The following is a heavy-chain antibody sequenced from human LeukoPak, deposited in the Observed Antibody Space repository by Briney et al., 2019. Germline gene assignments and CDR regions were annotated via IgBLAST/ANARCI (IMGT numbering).Heavy chain of an antibody. Sequence: GASVKVSCKASGYTFTSYGISWVRQATGQGLEWMGWMNPNSGNTGYAQKFQGRVTITRNTSISTAYMELSSLRSEDTAVYYCARTSSSSRMWGYYYYYYMDVWGKGTTVTVSS. V-gene: IGHV1-8*03. D-gene: IGHD6-6*01. CDR3: ARTSSSSRMWGYYYYYYMDV. CDR1: GYTFTSYG. CDR2: MNPNSGNT. J-gene: IGHJ6*03.